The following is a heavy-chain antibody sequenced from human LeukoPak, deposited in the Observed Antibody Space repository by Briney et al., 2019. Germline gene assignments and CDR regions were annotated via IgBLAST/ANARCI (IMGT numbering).Heavy chain of an antibody. CDR2: IYHSGST. V-gene: IGHV4-4*02. CDR1: GGSISSSNW. D-gene: IGHD2-2*02. Sequence: PSETLSLTCAVSGGSISSSNWWSWVRQPPGKGLEWIGEIYHSGSTNYNPSLKSRVTISVDTSKNQFSLKLSSVTAADTAVYYCARAWAEGCSGTSCYSFDYWGQGTLVTVSS. J-gene: IGHJ4*02. CDR3: ARAWAEGCSGTSCYSFDY.